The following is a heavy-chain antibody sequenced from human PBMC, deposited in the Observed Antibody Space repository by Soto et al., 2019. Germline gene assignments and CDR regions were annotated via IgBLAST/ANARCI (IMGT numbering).Heavy chain of an antibody. V-gene: IGHV3-74*01. J-gene: IGHJ6*01. CDR2: INSDGSST. CDR3: ARVLDATLYYYYGMDV. CDR1: GFTFSSYW. Sequence: GGALKLSCAASGFTFSSYWMHWVRQAPGKGLVWVSRINSDGSSTSYADSVKGRFTISRDNAKNTLYLQMNSLRAEDTAVYYCARVLDATLYYYYGMDVWGQGTTVTVSS.